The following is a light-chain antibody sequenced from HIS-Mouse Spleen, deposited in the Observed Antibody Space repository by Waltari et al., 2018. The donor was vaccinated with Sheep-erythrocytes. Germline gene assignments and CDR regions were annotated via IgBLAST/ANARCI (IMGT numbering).Light chain of an antibody. CDR1: QSISSY. Sequence: DIQMTQSQSSLSASVGARVTITCRASQSISSYLNWYQQKPGKAPKLLIYAASSLQSGVPSRFSGSGSGTDFTLTISSLQPEDFATYYCQQSYSTPPTFGGGTKVEIK. J-gene: IGKJ4*01. V-gene: IGKV1-39*01. CDR2: AAS. CDR3: QQSYSTPPT.